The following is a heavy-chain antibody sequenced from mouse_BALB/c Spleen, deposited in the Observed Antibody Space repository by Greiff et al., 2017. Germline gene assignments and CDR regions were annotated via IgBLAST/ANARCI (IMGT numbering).Heavy chain of an antibody. J-gene: IGHJ4*01. V-gene: IGHV1-77*01. CDR3: ARGGGYPYAMDY. CDR2: IYPGSGNT. D-gene: IGHD2-14*01. Sequence: VQLQQSGAELARPGASVKLSCKASGYTFTDYYINWVKQRTGQGLEWIGEIYPGSGNTYYNEKFKGKATLTADKSSSTAYMQLSSLTSEDSAVYFCARGGGYPYAMDYWGQGTSVTVSS. CDR1: GYTFTDYY.